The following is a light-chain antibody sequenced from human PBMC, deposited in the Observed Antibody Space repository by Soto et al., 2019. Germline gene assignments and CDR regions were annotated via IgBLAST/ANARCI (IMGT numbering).Light chain of an antibody. Sequence: DIQMTQSPSTVSASVGDRVTITCRASQSIRSYLNWVQQKPGKAPKLLIYDASSLQTGVPSRFSGSGSGTDFSLTISSLQPEDFAAYYCQQSYSTPPWTFGQGTKVDIK. CDR3: QQSYSTPPWT. V-gene: IGKV1-39*01. CDR1: QSIRSY. J-gene: IGKJ1*01. CDR2: DAS.